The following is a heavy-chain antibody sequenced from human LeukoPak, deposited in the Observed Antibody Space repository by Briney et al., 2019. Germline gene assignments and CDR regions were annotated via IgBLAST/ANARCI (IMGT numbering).Heavy chain of an antibody. V-gene: IGHV4-34*01. Sequence: SETLSLTCVVYGGSFSGYYWSWIRQPPGKGLEWIGEINHSGSTNYNPSLKSRVTISVDTSKNQFSLRLSSVTAADTAVYYCARIGRILTGYYYYYYGMAVWGQGTTVTVSS. CDR1: GGSFSGYY. CDR3: ARIGRILTGYYYYYYGMAV. D-gene: IGHD3-9*01. J-gene: IGHJ6*02. CDR2: INHSGST.